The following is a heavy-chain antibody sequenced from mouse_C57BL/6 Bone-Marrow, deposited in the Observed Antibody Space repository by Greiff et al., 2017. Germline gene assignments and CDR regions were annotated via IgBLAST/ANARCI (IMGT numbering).Heavy chain of an antibody. D-gene: IGHD3-1*01. J-gene: IGHJ4*01. Sequence: VQLQQSGPGLVQPSQSLSITCTVSGFSLTSYGVHWVRQSPGKGLEWLGVIWRGGSTDYNAAFMSRLSITKDNSKSQVFFKMNSLQADDTAIYYCSKTRRSPYAMDYWGQGTSVTVSS. CDR2: IWRGGST. V-gene: IGHV2-5*01. CDR1: GFSLTSYG. CDR3: SKTRRSPYAMDY.